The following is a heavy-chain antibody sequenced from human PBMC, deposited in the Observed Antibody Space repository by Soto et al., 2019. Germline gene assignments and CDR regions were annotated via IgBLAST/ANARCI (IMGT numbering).Heavy chain of an antibody. V-gene: IGHV3-23*01. Sequence: EVQLLESGGGLAQPGGSLRLSCAASGFSISTYGVTWVRQAPGKGLEWVSGFSGSSGNTYYADSVKGRFTISRDNSKNTVYLQMNSLRAEDTAVYSCARWNGYGDSWGQGTLVTVSS. CDR3: ARWNGYGDS. CDR2: FSGSSGNT. J-gene: IGHJ4*02. CDR1: GFSISTYG. D-gene: IGHD1-1*01.